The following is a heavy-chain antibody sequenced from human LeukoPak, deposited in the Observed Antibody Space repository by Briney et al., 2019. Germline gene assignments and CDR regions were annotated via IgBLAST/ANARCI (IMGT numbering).Heavy chain of an antibody. CDR1: GLIFNTYW. J-gene: IGHJ4*02. Sequence: GGSLRLSCGASGLIFNTYWMSWVRQAPGKGLEWVANIKKDGSEKYYVDSVKGRFTISRDNSNNTLFVQMNSLRAEDTAVYYCAKSRSGSANWALQIFDNWGQGALVTVSS. V-gene: IGHV3-7*03. CDR2: IKKDGSEK. CDR3: AKSRSGSANWALQIFDN. D-gene: IGHD1-1*01.